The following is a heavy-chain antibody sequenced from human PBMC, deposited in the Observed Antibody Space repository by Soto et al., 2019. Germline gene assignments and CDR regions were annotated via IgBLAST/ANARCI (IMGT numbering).Heavy chain of an antibody. CDR2: INPSGGST. V-gene: IGHV1-46*01. CDR3: ATSYCGGDCYAKSYYYGMDV. J-gene: IGHJ6*02. Sequence: GASVKVSCKASGYTFTSYYMHWVRQAPGQGLEWMGIINPSGGSTSYAQKFQGRVTMTRDTSTSTVYMELSSLRSEDTAVYYCATSYCGGDCYAKSYYYGMDVWGQGTTVTVSS. D-gene: IGHD2-21*02. CDR1: GYTFTSYY.